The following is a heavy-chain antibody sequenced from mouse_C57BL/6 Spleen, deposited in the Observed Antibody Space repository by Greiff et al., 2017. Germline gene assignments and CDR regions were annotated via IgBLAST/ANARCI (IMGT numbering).Heavy chain of an antibody. J-gene: IGHJ4*01. V-gene: IGHV1-39*01. CDR1: GYSFTDYN. CDR3: ERRGYYAMDD. CDR2: INPNYGTT. Sequence: EVQLQQSGPELVKPGASVKISCKASGYSFTDYNMNWVKQSNGKSLEWIGVINPNYGTTSSNQKFKGKATLTVDQSSSTAYMQLDRLTAEDSAVYYYERRGYYAMDDWGQGTSVTVSS.